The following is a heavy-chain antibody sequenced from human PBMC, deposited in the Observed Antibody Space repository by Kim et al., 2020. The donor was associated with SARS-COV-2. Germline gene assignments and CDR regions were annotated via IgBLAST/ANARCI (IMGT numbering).Heavy chain of an antibody. CDR3: AKGRAFDP. V-gene: IGHV3-23*01. J-gene: IGHJ5*02. Sequence: GNKNYADPVKSRYTISRDNSKNTLYLQMNSLRAEDTAVYYCAKGRAFDPWGQGTLVTVSS. CDR2: GNK.